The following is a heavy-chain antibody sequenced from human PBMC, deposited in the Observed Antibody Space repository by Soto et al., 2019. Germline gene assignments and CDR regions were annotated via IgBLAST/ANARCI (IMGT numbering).Heavy chain of an antibody. Sequence: QVHLVQSEFEVKKRGASVKVSCKTSGYTFTSYGISWVREAPEQGLEWMGRISPYNGNTDYAQKLQGRVTMTTDTSTSTAYMELRSLRSDDTAVYYCARTYGGNSFGYFDLWGRGTLVVVSS. J-gene: IGHJ2*01. CDR3: ARTYGGNSFGYFDL. D-gene: IGHD2-21*02. CDR2: ISPYNGNT. CDR1: GYTFTSYG. V-gene: IGHV1-18*01.